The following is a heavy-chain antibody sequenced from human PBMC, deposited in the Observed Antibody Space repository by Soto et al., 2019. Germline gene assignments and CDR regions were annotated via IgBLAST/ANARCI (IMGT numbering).Heavy chain of an antibody. V-gene: IGHV1-24*01. D-gene: IGHD6-6*01. CDR2: FDPEDGET. CDR1: GYTLTELS. Sequence: GASVKVSCKVSGYTLTELSMHWVRQAPGKGLEWMGGFDPEDGETIYAQKFQGRVTMTEDTSTDTAYMELSSLRSEDTAVYYCATDQGIAARHHDSLEHNKNWLDPWGQGTLVTVSS. CDR3: ATDQGIAARHHDSLEHNKNWLDP. J-gene: IGHJ5*02.